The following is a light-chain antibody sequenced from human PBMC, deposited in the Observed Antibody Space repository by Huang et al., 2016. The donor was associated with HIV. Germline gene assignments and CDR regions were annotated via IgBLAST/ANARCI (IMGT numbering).Light chain of an antibody. CDR1: QSVRNY. Sequence: EIVLTQSPASLALSPGERATLSCRASQSVRNYLAWYQQKPGQAPRLLIFDASNRATDIPAGFSGSGSGTDFTLTISSLEPEDFAVYYCQQRYNWPLTFGGGTKVEIK. V-gene: IGKV3-11*01. CDR3: QQRYNWPLT. J-gene: IGKJ4*01. CDR2: DAS.